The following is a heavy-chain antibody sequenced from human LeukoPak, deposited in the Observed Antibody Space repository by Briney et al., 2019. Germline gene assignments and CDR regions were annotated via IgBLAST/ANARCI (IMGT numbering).Heavy chain of an antibody. CDR2: SRNKANSYTT. V-gene: IGHV3-72*01. Sequence: GGSLRLSCAVSGFTFRDHYMDWVRQAPGRGLEWVGRSRNKANSYTTEYAASVKGRFTVSRDDSKNSLYLQMNSLKTEDTAVYYCVRGYNSFDIWGQGTMVTVSS. CDR1: GFTFRDHY. CDR3: VRGYNSFDI. D-gene: IGHD3-10*01. J-gene: IGHJ3*02.